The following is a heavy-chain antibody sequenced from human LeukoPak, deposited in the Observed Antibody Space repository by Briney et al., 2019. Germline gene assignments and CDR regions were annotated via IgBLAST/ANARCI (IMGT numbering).Heavy chain of an antibody. D-gene: IGHD4-17*01. CDR1: GYTFTNYD. Sequence: GASVKVSCKASGYTFTNYDINWVRQATGQGLEWMGWMNPHSGETGYAQKFQGRVTMTRNTSTRTAYMELSNLTSEDTAVYYCARVIYVDYGGYWGQGTLVTVSS. CDR3: ARVIYVDYGGY. J-gene: IGHJ4*02. CDR2: MNPHSGET. V-gene: IGHV1-8*02.